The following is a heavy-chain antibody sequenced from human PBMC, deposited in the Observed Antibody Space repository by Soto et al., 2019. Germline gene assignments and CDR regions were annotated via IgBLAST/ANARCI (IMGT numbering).Heavy chain of an antibody. V-gene: IGHV4-30-2*01. D-gene: IGHD3-10*01. Sequence: PSETLSLTCAVSGGSISRGGYSWSWIRQPPGKGLEWIGYIYHSGSTYYNPSLKSRVTISVDRSKNQFSLKLSSVTAADTAVYYCASFRVKGYYGSGTFPDYWGQGTLVTVSS. CDR2: IYHSGST. J-gene: IGHJ4*02. CDR3: ASFRVKGYYGSGTFPDY. CDR1: GGSISRGGYS.